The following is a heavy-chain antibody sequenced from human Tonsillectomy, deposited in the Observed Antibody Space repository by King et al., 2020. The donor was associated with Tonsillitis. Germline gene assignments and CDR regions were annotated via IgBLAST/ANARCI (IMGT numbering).Heavy chain of an antibody. CDR1: GFTFSSYS. CDR2: ISSSSSYI. V-gene: IGHV3-21*01. J-gene: IGHJ4*02. Sequence: VQPVESGGGLVKPGGSLRLSCAASGFTFSSYSMNWVRQAPGKGLEWVSSISSSSSYIYYADSVKGRFTISRDNAQNSLYLQKNSLRAEASAVYYCARDGYYYGSGYDYWGQGTLVTVSS. D-gene: IGHD3-10*01. CDR3: ARDGYYYGSGYDY.